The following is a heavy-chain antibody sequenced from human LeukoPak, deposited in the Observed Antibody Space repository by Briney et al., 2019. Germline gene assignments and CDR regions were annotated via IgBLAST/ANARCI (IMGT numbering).Heavy chain of an antibody. J-gene: IGHJ4*02. CDR1: GFTFRSYS. V-gene: IGHV3-7*01. Sequence: PGGSLRLSCAASGFTFRSYSMSWVRQAPGKGLEWVAKIKYDGSEKYYVDSVKGRFTISRDNAENSLYLQMNSLGVDDTAVFYCARDAMTLSDYWGQGTLVTVSS. CDR3: ARDAMTLSDY. CDR2: IKYDGSEK.